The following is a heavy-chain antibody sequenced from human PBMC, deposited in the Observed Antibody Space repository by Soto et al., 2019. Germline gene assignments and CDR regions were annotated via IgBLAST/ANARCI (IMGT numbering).Heavy chain of an antibody. Sequence: QVQLVQSGAEVKPPGASVKVACKASGYPFTTYYIHWVRQAPGHGPEWMGIINPSADSSTSGGSAIYAQKFQGRVTLTRDKTASTVYMELSSLGPEDTAIYYCARDENYALTFHYCGMDVWGQGTTVTVSS. CDR2: INPSADSSTSGGSA. CDR1: GYPFTTYY. CDR3: ARDENYALTFHYCGMDV. V-gene: IGHV1-46*01. J-gene: IGHJ6*02. D-gene: IGHD1-7*01.